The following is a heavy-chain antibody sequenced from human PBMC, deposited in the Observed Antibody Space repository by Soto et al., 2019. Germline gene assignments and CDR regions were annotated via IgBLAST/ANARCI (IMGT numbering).Heavy chain of an antibody. J-gene: IGHJ3*02. CDR3: ARDRGYYDTGGYLKAFDI. CDR1: SASVSSGSYY. D-gene: IGHD3-22*01. CDR2: IYYSGSS. V-gene: IGHV4-61*01. Sequence: ETLSLTCNVSSASVSSGSYYWSWIRQPPGKGLEWIGYIYYSGSSNYNSSLKSRVTISVDTSNNQFSLKLTSVTAADTAVYYCARDRGYYDTGGYLKAFDIWGQGTMVTVS.